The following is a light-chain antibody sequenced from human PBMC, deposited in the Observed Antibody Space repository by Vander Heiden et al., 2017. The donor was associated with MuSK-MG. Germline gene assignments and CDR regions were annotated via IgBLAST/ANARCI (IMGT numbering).Light chain of an antibody. CDR2: ADT. CDR3: QVWDDPTHHHF. CDR1: NIGSKR. V-gene: IGLV3-21*02. J-gene: IGLJ1*01. Sequence: SYVLTQPPSVSVAPGQTATIACGGDNIGSKRVHWYQQKPGQAPVLVVYADTDRPSGIPERFSGSKSGDTATLTIRRSGAGDEADYYCQVWDDPTHHHFFGTGTKVTVL.